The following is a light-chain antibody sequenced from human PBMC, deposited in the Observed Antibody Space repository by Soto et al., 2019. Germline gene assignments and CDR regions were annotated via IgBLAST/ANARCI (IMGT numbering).Light chain of an antibody. V-gene: IGLV2-23*02. Sequence: QSVLTQPASVSGSPGQSITISSTGTSSDVGSYNLVSWYQQHPGKAPKLMIYEVSKRPSGVSNRFSGSKSGNTASLTISGLQAEDEADYYCCSYAGSSTSYVFGTGTKVTVL. CDR1: SSDVGSYNL. CDR2: EVS. J-gene: IGLJ1*01. CDR3: CSYAGSSTSYV.